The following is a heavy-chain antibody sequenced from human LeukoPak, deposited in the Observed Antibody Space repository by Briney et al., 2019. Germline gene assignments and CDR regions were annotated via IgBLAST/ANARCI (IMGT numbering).Heavy chain of an antibody. D-gene: IGHD1-26*01. CDR2: ISGRGGST. CDR1: RFTFSSYG. J-gene: IGHJ4*02. CDR3: AKAGSIRFDY. V-gene: IGHV3-23*01. Sequence: GGTLRLSCAASRFTFSSYGMSWVRQAPGKGLEWVSGISGRGGSTYYGDSVKGRFTISRDDSKNTLYLQMNRLRAEDTAVYYCAKAGSIRFDYWGQGTLVTVSS.